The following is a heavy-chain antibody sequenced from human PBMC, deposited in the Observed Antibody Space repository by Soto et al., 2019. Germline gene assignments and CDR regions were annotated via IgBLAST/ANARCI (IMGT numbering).Heavy chain of an antibody. J-gene: IGHJ5*02. D-gene: IGHD4-17*01. CDR3: ARSFDYGDTRFGP. Sequence: ASVKVSWKASGNTFTGYYMHSGRQAPGQGIEWMGWINPNSGGTNYAQKFQGWVTMTRDTSISTAYMELSRLRSDDTAVYYCARSFDYGDTRFGPWGQGTLVTVSS. V-gene: IGHV1-2*04. CDR1: GNTFTGYY. CDR2: INPNSGGT.